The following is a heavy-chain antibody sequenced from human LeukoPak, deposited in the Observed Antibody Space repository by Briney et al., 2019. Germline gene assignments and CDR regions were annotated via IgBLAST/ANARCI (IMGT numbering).Heavy chain of an antibody. CDR3: AHGHGTSPRFDY. V-gene: IGHV4-39*07. CDR2: IYYSGST. J-gene: IGHJ4*02. CDR1: GGSISSSSYY. D-gene: IGHD1-14*01. Sequence: SETLSLTCTVSGGSISSSSYYWGWIRQPPGKGLEWIGSIYYSGSTYYNPSLKSRVTISVDTSKNQFSLKLSSVTAADTAVYYCAHGHGTSPRFDYWGQGTLVTVSS.